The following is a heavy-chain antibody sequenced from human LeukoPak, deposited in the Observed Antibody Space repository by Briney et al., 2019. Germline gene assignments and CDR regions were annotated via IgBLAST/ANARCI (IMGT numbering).Heavy chain of an antibody. CDR1: GGSISSYY. CDR2: IYYSGRT. CDR3: AVTIAVASPVDP. V-gene: IGHV4-59*01. J-gene: IGHJ5*02. Sequence: LETLSVTRTDSGGSISSYYWSWIRQPSGKGLEGTGYIYYSGRTNYNPSLKSRLTISVDTSKNQFSLKLSSVTAADTAVHYCAVTIAVASPVDPWGQGTLVTVSS. D-gene: IGHD6-19*01.